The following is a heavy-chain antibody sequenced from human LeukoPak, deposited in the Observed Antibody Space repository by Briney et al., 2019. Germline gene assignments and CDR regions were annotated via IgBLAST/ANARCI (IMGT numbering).Heavy chain of an antibody. D-gene: IGHD3-22*01. CDR3: ARQLEDSSGYYYPYYWYFDL. V-gene: IGHV4-39*01. J-gene: IGHJ2*01. CDR1: GGSISSSSYY. Sequence: PSETLSLTCTVSGGSISSSSYYWGWIRQPPGKGLEWIGSIYYSGSTYYNPSLKSRVTISVDTSKNQFSLKLSSVTAADTAVYYCARQLEDSSGYYYPYYWYFDLWGRGTLVTVSS. CDR2: IYYSGST.